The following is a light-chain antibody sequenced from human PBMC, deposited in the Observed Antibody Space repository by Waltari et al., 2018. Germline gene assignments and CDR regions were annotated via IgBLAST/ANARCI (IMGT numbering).Light chain of an antibody. CDR2: VAS. J-gene: IGKJ4*01. Sequence: DIQLTQSPSFLSASLGDRVTITCRASQDINIYLAWYQQKPGKAPNLLISVASTLQVGVPSRFSGSGSGTEFLLTISSLQPEDFATYFCQQLETYPLTFGGGTKVEIK. CDR3: QQLETYPLT. V-gene: IGKV1-9*01. CDR1: QDINIY.